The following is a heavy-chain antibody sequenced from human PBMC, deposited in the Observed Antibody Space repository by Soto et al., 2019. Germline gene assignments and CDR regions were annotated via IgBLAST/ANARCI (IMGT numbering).Heavy chain of an antibody. V-gene: IGHV3-21*01. CDR2: ISTTSTYI. CDR1: GLTFSGDA. D-gene: IGHD3-10*02. CDR3: ARDYVMDV. Sequence: PVGSLRLSCAASGLTFSGDAMNWVRQSPGKGLEWVSSISTTSTYIYYADSVKGRFTISRDNANNSLHLQMNDLRAEDTAVYYCARDYVMDVWGQGTTVTVSS. J-gene: IGHJ6*02.